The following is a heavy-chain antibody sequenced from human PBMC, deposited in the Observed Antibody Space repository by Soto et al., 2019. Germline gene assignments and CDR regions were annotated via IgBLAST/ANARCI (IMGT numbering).Heavy chain of an antibody. Sequence: SETLSLTCTVSGGSISSYYCCWIWLRQAQGLGWIGYVYYSGSTNYIPSLKSRVTISVDTSKNQFSLKLSSVTAADTAVYYCARAKAPLYSSSWYWFDPWGQGTLVTVPS. CDR1: GGSISSYY. D-gene: IGHD6-13*01. CDR2: VYYSGST. J-gene: IGHJ5*02. CDR3: ARAKAPLYSSSWYWFDP. V-gene: IGHV4-59*08.